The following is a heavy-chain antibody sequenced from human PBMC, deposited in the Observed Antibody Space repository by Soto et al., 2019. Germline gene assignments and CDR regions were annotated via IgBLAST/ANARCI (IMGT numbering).Heavy chain of an antibody. J-gene: IGHJ5*02. V-gene: IGHV4-59*01. CDR1: GGSISSYY. Sequence: SETLSLTCTVSGGSISSYYCSWIRQPPGKGLEWTGYIYYSVSTNYNPSLKSRVTISVDTSKNQFSLMVSSVTAGDTAVYCSVSYGSGSYTRFDPWGQGTRVTVPQ. CDR3: VSYGSGSYTRFDP. D-gene: IGHD3-10*01. CDR2: IYYSVST.